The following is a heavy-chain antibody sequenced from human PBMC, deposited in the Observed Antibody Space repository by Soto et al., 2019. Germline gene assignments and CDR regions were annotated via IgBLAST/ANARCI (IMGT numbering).Heavy chain of an antibody. D-gene: IGHD5-12*01. CDR2: IYWDDDK. Sequence: QITLKESGPPLVKPTQTLTLTCTFSGFSLSTSGVGVGWIRQPPGKALEWLALIYWDDDKRYSPSLKSRLTLTKDTSKNQVVLTMTNMDPVDTATYYCAHSFVEMATIWWFDPWGQGTLVTVSS. V-gene: IGHV2-5*02. CDR3: AHSFVEMATIWWFDP. J-gene: IGHJ5*02. CDR1: GFSLSTSGVG.